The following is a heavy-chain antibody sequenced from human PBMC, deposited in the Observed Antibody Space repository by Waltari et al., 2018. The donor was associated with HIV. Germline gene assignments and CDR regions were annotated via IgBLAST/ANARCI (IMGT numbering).Heavy chain of an antibody. Sequence: QLQLQESGPGLVKPSETLSLTCSVPGGTFSGNRHYWGWLRQPPGKGLGWIGSIYYRGNTYYKSSLQSRITISLDMSKNLFSLNLRSVTAADTAVYYCARVSAWFHLEGGDVWGQGTTVTVSS. CDR1: GGTFSGNRHY. CDR3: ARVSAWFHLEGGDV. V-gene: IGHV4-39*01. CDR2: IYYRGNT. J-gene: IGHJ6*02. D-gene: IGHD3-3*01.